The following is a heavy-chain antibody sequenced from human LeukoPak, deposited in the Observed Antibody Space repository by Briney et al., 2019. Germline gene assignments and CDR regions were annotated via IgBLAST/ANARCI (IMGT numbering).Heavy chain of an antibody. CDR3: ARGSGSYYSGAFNI. Sequence: GSLSLSWAASGFTFSSYFVRWVRQPPGKGLEWIGEIYHSGSTNYNPSLKSRVSMSVDKSKNQFSLKLSSVTAADTAVYFCARGSGSYYSGAFNIWAKGQWSPSLQ. CDR2: IYHSGST. J-gene: IGHJ3*02. D-gene: IGHD1-26*01. CDR1: GFTFSSYF. V-gene: IGHV4-4*01.